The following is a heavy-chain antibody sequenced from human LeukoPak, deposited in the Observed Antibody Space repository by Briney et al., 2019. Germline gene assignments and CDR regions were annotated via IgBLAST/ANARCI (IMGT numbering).Heavy chain of an antibody. CDR2: INHSGST. V-gene: IGHV4-34*01. CDR1: GGSFSGYY. D-gene: IGHD2-2*01. CDR3: ARDKMYQLPHNWFDP. Sequence: SETLSLTCAVYGGSFSGYYWSWIGQPPGKGLEWIGEINHSGSTNYNPSLKSRVTISVDTSKNQFSLKLSSVTAADTAVYYCARDKMYQLPHNWFDPWGQGTLVTVSS. J-gene: IGHJ5*02.